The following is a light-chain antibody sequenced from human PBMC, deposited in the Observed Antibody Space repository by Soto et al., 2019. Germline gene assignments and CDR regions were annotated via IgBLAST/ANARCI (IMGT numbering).Light chain of an antibody. Sequence: QLVLAQSPSASASLGASVNLTCTLSSGHSNYAIAGHQQQPEKGPRYLIMLRRDASHSKGDGIPNRFSCSSSGAERYRTISSLQYEDEADYYCQTWGTGIVIFGGGTKVTVL. CDR3: QTWGTGIVI. V-gene: IGLV4-69*01. J-gene: IGLJ2*01. CDR1: SGHSNYA. CDR2: LRRDASH.